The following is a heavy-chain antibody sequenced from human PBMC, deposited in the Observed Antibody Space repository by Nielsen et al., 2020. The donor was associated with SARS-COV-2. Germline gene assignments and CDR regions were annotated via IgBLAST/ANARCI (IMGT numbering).Heavy chain of an antibody. CDR1: GFIFNTYG. Sequence: GGSLRLSCEASGFIFNTYGMNWVRQAPGKGLEWISYISDDNTIFYADSVKGRFTISRDNAKNSLDLQMNSLRAEDTAVYYCARVPYSGSYYGYFDYWGQGTLVTVSS. CDR2: ISDDNTI. V-gene: IGHV3-48*04. CDR3: ARVPYSGSYYGYFDY. J-gene: IGHJ4*02. D-gene: IGHD1-26*01.